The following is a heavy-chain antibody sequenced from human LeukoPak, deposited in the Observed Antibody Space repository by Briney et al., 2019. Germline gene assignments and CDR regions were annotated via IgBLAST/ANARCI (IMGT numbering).Heavy chain of an antibody. CDR1: GFTFSSYA. J-gene: IGHJ6*02. V-gene: IGHV3-23*01. D-gene: IGHD6-13*01. CDR3: ASSGIAAALSYYGMDV. Sequence: PGGSLRLSCAASGFTFSSYAMSWVRQAPGKGLEWVSAISGSGGSTYYADSVKGRFTISRDNSKNTLYLQMNSLRAEDTAVYYCASSGIAAALSYYGMDVWGQGTTVTVSS. CDR2: ISGSGGST.